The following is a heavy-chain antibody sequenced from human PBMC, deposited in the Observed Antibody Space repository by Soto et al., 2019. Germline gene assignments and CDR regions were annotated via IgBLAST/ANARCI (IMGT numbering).Heavy chain of an antibody. D-gene: IGHD4-17*01. V-gene: IGHV3-33*01. CDR1: GFTFSSYG. Sequence: QVQLVESGGGVVQPGRSLRLSCAASGFTFSSYGMHWVRQAPGKGLEWVAVIWYDGGNKYYADSVKGRFTISRDNSKNTLYLQMNSLRVEDTAVYYCARVSRYYGDYGWYFDLWGRGTLVTFSS. J-gene: IGHJ2*01. CDR2: IWYDGGNK. CDR3: ARVSRYYGDYGWYFDL.